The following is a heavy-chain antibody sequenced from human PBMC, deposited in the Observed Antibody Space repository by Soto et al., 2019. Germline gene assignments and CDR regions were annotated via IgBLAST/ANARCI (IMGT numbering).Heavy chain of an antibody. CDR3: VRHAQWIIRAY. CDR2: IYYSGST. D-gene: IGHD5-12*01. J-gene: IGHJ4*02. Sequence: SEALSLTCTVSGGSISRGGYYWSWIRQHPGKGLEWIGYIYYSGSTYYNPSLKSRVTISVDTSKNQFSLKLSSVTAADTTVYYCVRHAQWIIRAYWGQGSLVTVSS. V-gene: IGHV4-31*03. CDR1: GGSISRGGYY.